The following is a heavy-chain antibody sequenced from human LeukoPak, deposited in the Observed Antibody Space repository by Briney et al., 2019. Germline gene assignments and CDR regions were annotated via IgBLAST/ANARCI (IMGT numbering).Heavy chain of an antibody. CDR2: IYTSGST. J-gene: IGHJ3*02. CDR1: GGSISSYY. CDR3: ASRATMIVVVTPDAFDI. D-gene: IGHD3-22*01. V-gene: IGHV4-4*07. Sequence: SETLSLTCTASGGSISSYYWSWIRQPAGKGLEWIGRIYTSGSTNYNPSLKSRVTMSVDTSKNQFSLKLSSVTAADTAVYYCASRATMIVVVTPDAFDIWGQGTMVTVSS.